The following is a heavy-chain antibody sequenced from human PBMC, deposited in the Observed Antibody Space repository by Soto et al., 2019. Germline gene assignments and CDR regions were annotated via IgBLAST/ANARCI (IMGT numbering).Heavy chain of an antibody. CDR1: GGSLSGYQ. V-gene: IGHV4-34*01. D-gene: IGHD3-10*01. Sequence: QVQLQQWGAGLLKPSETLSLTCAVYGGSLSGYQWSWIRQTPGKGLEWIGEINDSGNINYNPSLKSRVTIFLDTPRKQISLTLSAVTAADSAVYYCARGLILWFGELSRRGGYYYYMDVWGKGTTVAVSS. J-gene: IGHJ6*03. CDR3: ARGLILWFGELSRRGGYYYYMDV. CDR2: INDSGNI.